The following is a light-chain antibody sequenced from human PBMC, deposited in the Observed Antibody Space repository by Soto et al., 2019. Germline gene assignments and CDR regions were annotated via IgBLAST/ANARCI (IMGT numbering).Light chain of an antibody. J-gene: IGKJ2*01. Sequence: EIVLTQSPGTLSLSPGERATLSCRASQSVSSTYIAWYQQNPGQAPRLLIYGASSRATGIPDRFSGSGSGTDFTLTISRLEPEDFAVYFFQQYVKKPNLTFGQGTKVEIK. CDR1: QSVSSTY. CDR3: QQYVKKPNLT. V-gene: IGKV3-20*01. CDR2: GAS.